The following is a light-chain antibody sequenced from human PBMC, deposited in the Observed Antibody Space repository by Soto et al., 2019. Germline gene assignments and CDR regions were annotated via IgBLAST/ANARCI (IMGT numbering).Light chain of an antibody. J-gene: IGKJ4*01. V-gene: IGKV3-15*01. Sequence: PRERVTLSCRASQGVGSTLNWYRQQPGLDPRLLIYYAYLRATGVPARFSGSGSGTEFTLTISSLQAEDFVRYYCPLSAFRLIPFGGGGIVDIK. CDR3: PLSAFRLIP. CDR1: QGVGST. CDR2: YAY.